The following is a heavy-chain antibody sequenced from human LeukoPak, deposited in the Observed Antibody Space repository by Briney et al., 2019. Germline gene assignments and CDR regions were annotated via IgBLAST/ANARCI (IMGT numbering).Heavy chain of an antibody. CDR1: GFTFSNYG. CDR2: IPYDGNKK. V-gene: IGHV3-30*18. J-gene: IGHJ4*02. D-gene: IGHD2-15*01. Sequence: PGGSLRLSCAASGFTFSNYGMHWVRQAPGKGLEWVAVIPYDGNKKYYADSVKGRFTISRDNPKNTLYMQMNSLRAEDTAVYYCAKDLGYCSGVTCLAVDYWGQGTLVTVSS. CDR3: AKDLGYCSGVTCLAVDY.